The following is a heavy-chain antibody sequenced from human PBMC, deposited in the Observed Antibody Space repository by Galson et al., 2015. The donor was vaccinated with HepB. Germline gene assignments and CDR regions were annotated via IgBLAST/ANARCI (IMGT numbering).Heavy chain of an antibody. Sequence: SVKVSCKASGYTFTSYDINWVRQATGQGLEWMGWMNPNSGNTGYAQKFQGRVTMTRNTSISTAYMELSSLRSEDTAVYYCARGIAARRLSFWYYYYGMDVWGQGTTVTVSS. CDR2: MNPNSGNT. CDR1: GYTFTSYD. D-gene: IGHD6-6*01. V-gene: IGHV1-8*01. J-gene: IGHJ6*02. CDR3: ARGIAARRLSFWYYYYGMDV.